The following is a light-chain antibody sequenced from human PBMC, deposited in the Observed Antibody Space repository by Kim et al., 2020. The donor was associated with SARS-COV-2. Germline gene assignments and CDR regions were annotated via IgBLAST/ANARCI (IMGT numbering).Light chain of an antibody. CDR3: QQYDTYYT. CDR2: RAS. CDR1: QSVGSW. Sequence: ASSGDGVPFTCRASQSVGSWLAWYQQNPGRAPKVLIYRASILEIGVPSRFSGSGSGTEFTLTISSLQPDDFATYYCQQYDTYYTFGQGTKVDIK. J-gene: IGKJ2*01. V-gene: IGKV1-5*03.